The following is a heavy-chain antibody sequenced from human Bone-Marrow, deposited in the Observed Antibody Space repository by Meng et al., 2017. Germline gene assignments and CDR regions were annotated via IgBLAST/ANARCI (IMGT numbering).Heavy chain of an antibody. CDR2: INHSGST. CDR3: ARGRVTTVTTPNWYFDL. J-gene: IGHJ2*01. V-gene: IGHV4-34*01. D-gene: IGHD4-17*01. Sequence: QVQLQQWGAGLLKPSETLSLTCAVDGAACSGYYWSWIRQPPGKGLEWIGEINHSGSTNYNPSLKSRVTISVDTSKNQFSLKLSSVTAADTAVYYCARGRVTTVTTPNWYFDLWGRGTLVTVSS. CDR1: GAACSGYY.